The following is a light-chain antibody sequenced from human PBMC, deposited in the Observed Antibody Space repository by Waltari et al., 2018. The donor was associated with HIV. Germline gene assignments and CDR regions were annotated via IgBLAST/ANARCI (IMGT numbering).Light chain of an antibody. CDR3: TSWDDSLSGWM. V-gene: IGLV1-47*01. CDR2: RNH. J-gene: IGLJ3*02. Sequence: QSVLTQPPSASGTPGQRVAISCSGSSSNIGNNFLYWYQHLPGTTPKLLIYRNHRRPSGAPDRFSGSQSGTSASLAISGLRSEDEADYYCTSWDDSLSGWMFGGGTTLTVL. CDR1: SSNIGNNF.